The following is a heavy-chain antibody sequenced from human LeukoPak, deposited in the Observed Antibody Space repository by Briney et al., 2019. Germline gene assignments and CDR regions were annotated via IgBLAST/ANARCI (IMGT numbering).Heavy chain of an antibody. J-gene: IGHJ6*02. CDR3: ARWGEGGNYYGMDV. D-gene: IGHD1-26*01. CDR1: GYTFTSYD. Sequence: ASVKVSCKASGYTFTSYDINWVRQATGQGLEWMGYMNPNSGNTVYAQKFQGRVTMTRDTSTSTVYMELSSLRSEDTAVYYCARWGEGGNYYGMDVWGQGTTVTVSS. CDR2: MNPNSGNT. V-gene: IGHV1-8*01.